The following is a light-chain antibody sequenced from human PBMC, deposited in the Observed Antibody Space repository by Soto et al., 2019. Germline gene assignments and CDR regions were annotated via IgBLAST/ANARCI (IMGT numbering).Light chain of an antibody. CDR2: SAS. V-gene: IGKV3-20*01. Sequence: EIVLTQSPGTLSLSPGERATLSCRASQSVSSNSLAWYLQKPGQAPRLLIYSASSRATGIPDRFSGSGSGTDFTLTISRLEPEDFAVYYCQLYGTSPMFTFGRGTRLGIK. CDR1: QSVSSNS. CDR3: QLYGTSPMFT. J-gene: IGKJ2*01.